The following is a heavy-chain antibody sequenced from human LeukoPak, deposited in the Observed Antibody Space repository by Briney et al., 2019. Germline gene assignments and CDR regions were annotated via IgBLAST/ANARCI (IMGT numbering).Heavy chain of an antibody. J-gene: IGHJ1*01. V-gene: IGHV4-59*12. CDR3: ARESNPAVASFQH. CDR2: IYYSGST. CDR1: GGSISSYY. D-gene: IGHD6-19*01. Sequence: SETLSLTCTVSGGSISSYYWSWIRQPPGKGLEWIGYIYYSGSTNYNPSLKSRVTILVDKSKNQFSLKLSSVTAADTAVYYCARESNPAVASFQHWGQGTLVTVSS.